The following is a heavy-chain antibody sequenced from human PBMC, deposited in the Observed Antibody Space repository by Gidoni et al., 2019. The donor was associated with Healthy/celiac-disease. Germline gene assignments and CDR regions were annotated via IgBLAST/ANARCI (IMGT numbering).Heavy chain of an antibody. CDR2: ISYDGSNK. V-gene: IGHV3-30-3*01. Sequence: QVQLVESGGGVVQPGRSLRLSCAASGFPFSSYAMHWVRQAPGKGLEWVAVISYDGSNKYYADSVKGRFTISRDNSKNTLYLQMNSLRAEDTAVYYCARDLYYYDSSAQSFDYWGQGTLVTVSS. CDR3: ARDLYYYDSSAQSFDY. D-gene: IGHD3-22*01. J-gene: IGHJ4*02. CDR1: GFPFSSYA.